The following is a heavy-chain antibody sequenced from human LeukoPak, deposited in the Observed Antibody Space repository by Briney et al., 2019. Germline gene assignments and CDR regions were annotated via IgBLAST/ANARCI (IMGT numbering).Heavy chain of an antibody. CDR2: IIPIFGTA. Sequence: ASVKVSCKASGGTFSRYAISWVRQAPREGLEWMGGIIPIFGTANYAQKFQGRVTITADESTSTAYMELSSLRSEDTAVYYCARVVVRNVRSGRYFFDAFDIWGQGTMVTVSS. D-gene: IGHD1-26*01. V-gene: IGHV1-69*13. CDR3: ARVVVRNVRSGRYFFDAFDI. J-gene: IGHJ3*02. CDR1: GGTFSRYA.